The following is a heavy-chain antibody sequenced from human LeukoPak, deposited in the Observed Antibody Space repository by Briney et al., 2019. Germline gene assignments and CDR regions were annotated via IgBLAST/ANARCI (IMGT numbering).Heavy chain of an antibody. CDR3: ARDQRDLRHHLGSGRRDWFDP. J-gene: IGHJ5*02. CDR2: ISSDGYNK. CDR1: GFTFSTYA. Sequence: GRSLRLSCAASGFTFSTYALHWVRQAPGKGLEWVAVISSDGYNKYYADSVKGRFTISRDNSNNTLYLRMDSLRLEDTAVYFCARDQRDLRHHLGSGRRDWFDPWGQGTLVTVSS. V-gene: IGHV3-30*04. D-gene: IGHD3-10*01.